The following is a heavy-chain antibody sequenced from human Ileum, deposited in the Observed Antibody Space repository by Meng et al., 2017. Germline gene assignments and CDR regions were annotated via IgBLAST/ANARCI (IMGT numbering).Heavy chain of an antibody. CDR1: GGSVSSASYY. J-gene: IGHJ4*02. Sequence: VPLTESGPGLVRPSETLSLTCNVSGGSVSSASYYWSWIRQPPGKGLEWIGLIHYSGSRNYNPSLKSRVTMSVDTSKNQVSLRLTSVTAADTAVYYCARFYGSGTFEVHDYWGQGTLVTVSS. D-gene: IGHD3-10*01. V-gene: IGHV4-61*01. CDR2: IHYSGSR. CDR3: ARFYGSGTFEVHDY.